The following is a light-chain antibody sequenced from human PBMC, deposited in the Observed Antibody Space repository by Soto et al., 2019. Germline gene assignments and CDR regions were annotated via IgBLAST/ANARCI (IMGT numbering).Light chain of an antibody. CDR2: EAF. CDR3: CSYAGGPIL. J-gene: IGLJ2*01. Sequence: QSVLTQPASVSGSPGQSITISCTGTSNDVGNYNLVSWYQQHPGKAPKLIIYEAFKRPSGVSDRFFGSKSGNTASLTISGLQAEDEADYYCCSYAGGPILFGGGTKLTVL. V-gene: IGLV2-23*01. CDR1: SNDVGNYNL.